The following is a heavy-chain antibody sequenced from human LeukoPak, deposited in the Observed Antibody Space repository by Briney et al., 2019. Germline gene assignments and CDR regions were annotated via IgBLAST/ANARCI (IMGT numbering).Heavy chain of an antibody. Sequence: GGSLRLSCVASGITFSNYAVSWVRQAPEKGLDWVSVISGSAHKVRYADSVKGRFTISRDNSENIVYLQMNNLRAEDTAVYYCAGRVTGYSSGYVYWGQGTLVTVSS. V-gene: IGHV3-23*01. CDR2: ISGSAHKV. CDR1: GITFSNYA. D-gene: IGHD5-18*01. J-gene: IGHJ4*02. CDR3: AGRVTGYSSGYVY.